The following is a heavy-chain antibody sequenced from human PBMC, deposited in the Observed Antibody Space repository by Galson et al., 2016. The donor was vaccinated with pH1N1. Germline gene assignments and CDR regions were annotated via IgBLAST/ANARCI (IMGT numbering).Heavy chain of an antibody. D-gene: IGHD3-10*01. CDR3: ASPAIVRGVLYYHYGMDV. V-gene: IGHV1-69*13. CDR2: IIPIVGTT. CDR1: GGTFSNSS. J-gene: IGHJ6*02. Sequence: SVKVSCKASGGTFSNSSVSWVRQAPGQGLEWMGGIIPIVGTTNYAQKIQGRVTITADQIKSTSYMELSSLRSEDTAIYYCASPAIVRGVLYYHYGMDVWGQGTTVTVSS.